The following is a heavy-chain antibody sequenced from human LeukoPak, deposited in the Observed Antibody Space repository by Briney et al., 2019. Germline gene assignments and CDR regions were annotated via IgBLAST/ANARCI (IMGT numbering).Heavy chain of an antibody. CDR1: GGSISSGGYY. V-gene: IGHV4-31*03. Sequence: SQTLSLTCTVSGGSISSGGYYWSWIRQHPGKGLEWIGYIYYSGSTYYNPSLKSRVTISVDTSKNQFSLKLSPVTAADTAVYYCARDGYNWNSGWFDPWGQGTLVTVSS. CDR3: ARDGYNWNSGWFDP. CDR2: IYYSGST. D-gene: IGHD1-7*01. J-gene: IGHJ5*02.